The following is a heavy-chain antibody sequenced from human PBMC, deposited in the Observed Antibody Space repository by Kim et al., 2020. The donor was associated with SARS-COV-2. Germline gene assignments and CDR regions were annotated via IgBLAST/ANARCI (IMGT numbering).Heavy chain of an antibody. D-gene: IGHD6-6*01. CDR2: IYYSGST. V-gene: IGHV4-59*01. CDR1: GGSISSYY. Sequence: SETLSLTCTVSGGSISSYYWSWIRQPPGKGLEWIGYIYYSGSTNYNPSLKSRVTISVDTSKNQFSLKLSSVTAADTAVYYCARDRGYSSSLGFDYWGQGTLVTVSS. CDR3: ARDRGYSSSLGFDY. J-gene: IGHJ4*02.